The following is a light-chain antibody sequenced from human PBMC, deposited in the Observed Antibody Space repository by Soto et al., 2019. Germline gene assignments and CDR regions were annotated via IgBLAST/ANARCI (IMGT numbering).Light chain of an antibody. V-gene: IGKV3D-20*01. Sequence: EIVMTQSAATLAGSPGERATLSCGASQSIGTYLAWYQQKPGQAPRLLIYDASNRATGTPDRFSGSGYGTDFNLTINRLETEDFALYYCQQYGSSPPTFGQGTKVDIK. CDR2: DAS. J-gene: IGKJ1*01. CDR1: QSIGTY. CDR3: QQYGSSPPT.